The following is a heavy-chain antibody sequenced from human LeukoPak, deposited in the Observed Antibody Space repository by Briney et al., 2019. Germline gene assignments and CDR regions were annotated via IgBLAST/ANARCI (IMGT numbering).Heavy chain of an antibody. CDR2: INHSGST. J-gene: IGHJ4*02. Sequence: PSETLSLTCAVYGGSFSGYYWSWIRQPPGKGLEWIGEINHSGSTNYNPSLKSRVTISVDTSKNQFSLKLSSVTAADTAVYYCARTPSIAAVYYFDYWGQGTLVTVSS. CDR3: ARTPSIAAVYYFDY. V-gene: IGHV4-34*01. D-gene: IGHD6-6*01. CDR1: GGSFSGYY.